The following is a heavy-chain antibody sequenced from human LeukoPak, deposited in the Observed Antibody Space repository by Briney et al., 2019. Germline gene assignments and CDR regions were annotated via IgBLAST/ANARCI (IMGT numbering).Heavy chain of an antibody. CDR3: ARVHWGATTFDY. CDR1: GFTFSSYG. D-gene: IGHD1-26*01. Sequence: GGSLRLSCAASGFTFSSYGMHWVRQAPGKGLEWVAFIRYDGSNKYYADSVKGRFTISRDNSKNMLYLQMNSLRAEDTAVYYCARVHWGATTFDYWGQGTLVTVSS. J-gene: IGHJ4*02. CDR2: IRYDGSNK. V-gene: IGHV3-30*02.